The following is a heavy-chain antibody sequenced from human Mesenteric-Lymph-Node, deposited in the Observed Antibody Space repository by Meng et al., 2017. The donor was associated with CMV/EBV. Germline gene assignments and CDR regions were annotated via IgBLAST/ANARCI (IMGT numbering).Heavy chain of an antibody. J-gene: IGHJ4*02. CDR1: GGSISSSTW. Sequence: CAVSGGSISSSTWLSWVRQPPGKGLEWIGEIYHSGSTNYNPSLKSRVTISVDKSKNQFSLKLSSVTAADTAVYYCARVGWELLAFDYWGQGTLVTVSS. D-gene: IGHD1-26*01. V-gene: IGHV4-4*02. CDR2: IYHSGST. CDR3: ARVGWELLAFDY.